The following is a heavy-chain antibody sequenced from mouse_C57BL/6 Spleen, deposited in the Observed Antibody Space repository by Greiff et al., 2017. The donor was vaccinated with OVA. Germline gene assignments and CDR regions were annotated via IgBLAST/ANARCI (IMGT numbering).Heavy chain of an antibody. V-gene: IGHV14-4*01. CDR3: TTHYGYDEDY. J-gene: IGHJ2*01. CDR2: IDPENGDT. Sequence: EVQLKESGAELVRPGASVKLSCTASGFNIKDDYMHWVKQRPEQGLEWIGWIDPENGDTEYASKFQGKATITADTSSNTAYLQLSSLTSEDTAVYYCTTHYGYDEDYWGQGTTLTVSS. D-gene: IGHD2-2*01. CDR1: GFNIKDDY.